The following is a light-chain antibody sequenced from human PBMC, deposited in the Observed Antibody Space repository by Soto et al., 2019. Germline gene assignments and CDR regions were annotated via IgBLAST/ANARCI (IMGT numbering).Light chain of an antibody. Sequence: EIVLTQSPGTLSLSPGERATLSCRASQSVSSSYLAWYQQKPGQAPRLLIYGASSRATGIPDMFSGSGSGTDFTLTISRLEPEDFAAYYCQQYGRSRTFGQGTKVEIK. CDR1: QSVSSSY. CDR3: QQYGRSRT. V-gene: IGKV3-20*01. CDR2: GAS. J-gene: IGKJ1*01.